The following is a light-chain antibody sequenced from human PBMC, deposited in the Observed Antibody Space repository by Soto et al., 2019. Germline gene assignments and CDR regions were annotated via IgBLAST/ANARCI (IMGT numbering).Light chain of an antibody. CDR1: QDISNY. Sequence: DIQMTQSPSSLSASVGDRVTITCQASQDISNYLNWYQQKPGKAPKLLIYDASNLETGVPSRLSGSGSETDFTFTISSLQPEDIATYYCQQYDNLPITFGQGTRLEIK. CDR2: DAS. J-gene: IGKJ5*01. V-gene: IGKV1-33*01. CDR3: QQYDNLPIT.